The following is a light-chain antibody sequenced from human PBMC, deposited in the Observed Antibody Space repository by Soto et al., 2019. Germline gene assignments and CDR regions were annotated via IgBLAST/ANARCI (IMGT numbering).Light chain of an antibody. CDR3: QQYNTYSPT. J-gene: IGKJ1*01. V-gene: IGKV1-5*03. CDR1: QSISGW. CDR2: KAS. Sequence: DIQMTQSPSTLSGSVGDRVTITCRASQSISGWLAWYQQKPGKAPHLLIYKASSLESGVPSRFSGSGSGTEFTLTISSLQPDDFATYYCQQYNTYSPTFGQGTKVDI.